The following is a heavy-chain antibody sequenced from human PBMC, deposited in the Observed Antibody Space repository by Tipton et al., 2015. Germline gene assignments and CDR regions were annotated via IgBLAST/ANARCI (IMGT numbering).Heavy chain of an antibody. Sequence: QSGPEVKKPGSSVKVSCKASGGTFSSYAISWVRQAPGQGLEWMGGIIPIFGTANYAQKFQGRVRFTADESASTAYMELSSLRSEDTAVYYCARGGYSHGYWDYFYYYGLDVWGQGTTVTVSS. CDR2: IIPIFGTA. CDR1: GGTFSSYA. D-gene: IGHD5-18*01. CDR3: ARGGYSHGYWDYFYYYGLDV. J-gene: IGHJ6*02. V-gene: IGHV1-69*01.